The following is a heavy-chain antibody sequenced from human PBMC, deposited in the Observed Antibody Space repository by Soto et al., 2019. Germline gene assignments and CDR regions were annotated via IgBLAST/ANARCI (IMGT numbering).Heavy chain of an antibody. CDR3: ARDRSIVWGGPLDHYFDY. Sequence: QVQLVQSGTEVKKPGASVKVSCKASGYILSNYGISWVRQAPGQGLEWMGWISAYNGNTNYAQKLQGRVTMTTDTSTSTAYMELRSLRSDDTAVYYCARDRSIVWGGPLDHYFDYWGQGTLVTVSS. CDR1: GYILSNYG. D-gene: IGHD7-27*01. J-gene: IGHJ4*02. V-gene: IGHV1-18*01. CDR2: ISAYNGNT.